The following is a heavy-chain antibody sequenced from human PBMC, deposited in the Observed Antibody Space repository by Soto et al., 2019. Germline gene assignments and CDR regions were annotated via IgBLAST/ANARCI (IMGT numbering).Heavy chain of an antibody. V-gene: IGHV3-7*01. J-gene: IGHJ6*02. CDR2: IKQDGSEK. D-gene: IGHD3-16*01. Sequence: GSLRLSCAASGFTFSSYWMSWVRQAPGKGLEWVASIKQDGSEKYYVDSVKGRFTISRDNAKNSLYLQMNSLRAEDTAVYYCARDALMGGDYHYYGMDVWGQGTTVTVSS. CDR3: ARDALMGGDYHYYGMDV. CDR1: GFTFSSYW.